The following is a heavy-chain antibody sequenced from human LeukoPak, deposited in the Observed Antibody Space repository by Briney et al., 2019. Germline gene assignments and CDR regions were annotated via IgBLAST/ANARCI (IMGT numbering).Heavy chain of an antibody. CDR3: ARDRGGSRSDC. V-gene: IGHV3-66*01. CDR1: GFTVSTNY. J-gene: IGHJ4*02. D-gene: IGHD6-13*01. CDR2: IYSGGTT. Sequence: GGSLRLSCAASGFTVSTNYMSWVRQAPGKGLEWASVIYSGGTTYYADSVKGRFTISRDNSKNTLYLQMNSLRAEDTAVYYCARDRGGSRSDCWGQGTLVTVSS.